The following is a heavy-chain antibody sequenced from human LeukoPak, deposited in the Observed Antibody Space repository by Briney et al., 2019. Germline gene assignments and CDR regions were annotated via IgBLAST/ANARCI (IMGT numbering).Heavy chain of an antibody. CDR2: IKQDGSEK. Sequence: GGSLRLSCAASGFTFSSYWMSWVHQAPGKGLEWVANIKQDGSEKYYVDSVKGRFTISRDNAKNSLYLQMNSLRAEDTAVYYCAIAVAGTAFDYWGQGTLVTVSS. J-gene: IGHJ4*02. V-gene: IGHV3-7*01. CDR3: AIAVAGTAFDY. D-gene: IGHD6-19*01. CDR1: GFTFSSYW.